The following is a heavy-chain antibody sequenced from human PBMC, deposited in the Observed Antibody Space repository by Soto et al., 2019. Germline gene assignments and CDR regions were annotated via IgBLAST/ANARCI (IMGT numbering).Heavy chain of an antibody. CDR3: VRENYFAY. CDR2: IKQDGSER. J-gene: IGHJ4*02. Sequence: EEQLVESGGGLVQPGGSLRLSCAGSGFTFRNYWMGWVRQAPGKRLEWVANIKQDGSERSYADSVKGRFTISRDNAKNSLYLQMSSLGADDTAVYYCVRENYFAYWGQGILVIVSS. V-gene: IGHV3-7*01. CDR1: GFTFRNYW.